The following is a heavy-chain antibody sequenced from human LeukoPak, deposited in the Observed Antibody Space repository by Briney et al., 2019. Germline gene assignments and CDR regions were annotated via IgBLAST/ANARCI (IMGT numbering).Heavy chain of an antibody. CDR3: ARPKRYCSGGSCYPRSYYYYGMDV. CDR1: GFTFSSYS. Sequence: GGSLRLSCAASGFTFSSYSMTWVRQAPGKGLEWVSSISSSSSYIYYADSVKGRFTISRDNAKNSLYLQMNSLRAEDTAVYYCARPKRYCSGGSCYPRSYYYYGMDVWGQGTTVTVSS. D-gene: IGHD2-15*01. J-gene: IGHJ6*02. CDR2: ISSSSSYI. V-gene: IGHV3-21*01.